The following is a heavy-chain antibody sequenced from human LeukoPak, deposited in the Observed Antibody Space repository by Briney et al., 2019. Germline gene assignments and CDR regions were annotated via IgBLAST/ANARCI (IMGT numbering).Heavy chain of an antibody. CDR3: ARARRGGNWFDP. J-gene: IGHJ5*02. CDR1: GYTFTSYD. Sequence: ASVKVSCKASGYTFTSYDINWVRQATGQGLEWMGWMNPNSGNTGYAQKFQGRVTMTRNTSISTAYMELSSLRSEDTAVYYCARARRGGNWFDPWGQGTLVTVSS. CDR2: MNPNSGNT. V-gene: IGHV1-8*01. D-gene: IGHD3-16*01.